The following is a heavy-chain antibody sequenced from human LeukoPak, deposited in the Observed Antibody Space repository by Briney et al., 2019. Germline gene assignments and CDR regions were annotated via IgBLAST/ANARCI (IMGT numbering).Heavy chain of an antibody. Sequence: GGSLRLSCAASGFTFSSYSMNWVRQAPGKGLEWVSSISSGSSYIYYADSVKGRFTISRDDTESSLYVQMNSLRDEDTAVYYCARFGYSGWNLENWGQGTLVTVSS. J-gene: IGHJ4*02. D-gene: IGHD5-12*01. CDR3: ARFGYSGWNLEN. CDR1: GFTFSSYS. V-gene: IGHV3-21*06. CDR2: ISSGSSYI.